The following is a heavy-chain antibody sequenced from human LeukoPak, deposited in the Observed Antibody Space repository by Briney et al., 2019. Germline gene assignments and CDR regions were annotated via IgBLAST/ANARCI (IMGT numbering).Heavy chain of an antibody. CDR2: IYYSGST. J-gene: IGHJ4*02. D-gene: IGHD6-19*01. CDR3: ARAHSSGWSHSFDY. Sequence: SETLSLTCTVSGGSISSSSYYWGWVRQPPGKGLEWIGDIYYSGSTYYNPSLKSRVTISVDTPKNQFSLKVSSVTAADTAVYYCARAHSSGWSHSFDYWGQGTLVTVPS. V-gene: IGHV4-39*01. CDR1: GGSISSSSYY.